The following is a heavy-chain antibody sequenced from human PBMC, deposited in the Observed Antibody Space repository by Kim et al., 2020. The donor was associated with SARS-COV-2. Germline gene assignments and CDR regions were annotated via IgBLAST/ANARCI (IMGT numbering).Heavy chain of an antibody. CDR2: IYYSGST. CDR1: GGSISSYY. V-gene: IGHV4-59*01. Sequence: SETLSLTCTVSGGSISSYYWSWIRQPPGKGLEWIGYIYYSGSTNYNPSLKSRVTISVDTSKNQFSLKLSSVTAADTAVYYCARESAGWYYFDYWGQGTLVTVSS. J-gene: IGHJ4*02. D-gene: IGHD6-19*01. CDR3: ARESAGWYYFDY.